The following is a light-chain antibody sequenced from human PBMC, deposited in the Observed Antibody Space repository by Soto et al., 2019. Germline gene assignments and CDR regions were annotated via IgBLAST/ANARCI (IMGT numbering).Light chain of an antibody. CDR2: EGT. Sequence: QSALTQPASMSGSPGQSITISCTGSSNDFGSRNFVSWYQQRTNKAPKLMIFEGTKRPSGVSDRFSASKSGYTASLTISGLRAEDEANYYCCSYAGGTTWVFGGGTKLTVL. CDR1: SNDFGSRNF. CDR3: CSYAGGTTWV. J-gene: IGLJ3*02. V-gene: IGLV2-23*01.